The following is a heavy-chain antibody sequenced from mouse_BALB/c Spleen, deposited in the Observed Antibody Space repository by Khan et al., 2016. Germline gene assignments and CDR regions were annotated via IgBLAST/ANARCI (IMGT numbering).Heavy chain of an antibody. CDR1: GYTFTTYW. CDR2: INPTSGPT. J-gene: IGHJ2*01. CDR3: TRDRIDY. V-gene: IGHV1-7*01. Sequence: QVQLKESGAELAKPWASVKMSCKTSGYTFTTYWMHWVKQRPGQGLEWIGYINPTSGPTYYNEQIKNKDTLYADKSSSTAYMQLSSLTSEDSAVYYCTRDRIDYWGQGTTLTVSS.